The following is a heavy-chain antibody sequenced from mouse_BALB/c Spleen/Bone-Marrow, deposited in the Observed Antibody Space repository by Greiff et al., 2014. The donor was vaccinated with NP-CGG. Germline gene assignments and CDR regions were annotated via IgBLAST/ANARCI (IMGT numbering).Heavy chain of an antibody. CDR1: GYTFTNYW. J-gene: IGHJ4*01. CDR2: IYPGGGYT. CDR3: ARGNGPYAMDY. Sequence: VQLQESGAELVRPGTSVKISCKASGYTFTNYWLGWVKQRPGHGLEWIGDIYPGGGYTNYNEKFKGKATLTAETSSSTAYMQLSSLTSEDSAVYFCARGNGPYAMDYWGQGTSVTVSS. V-gene: IGHV1-63*02. D-gene: IGHD1-1*02.